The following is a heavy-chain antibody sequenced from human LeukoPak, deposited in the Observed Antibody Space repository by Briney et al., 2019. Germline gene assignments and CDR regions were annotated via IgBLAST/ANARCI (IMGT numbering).Heavy chain of an antibody. V-gene: IGHV3-7*01. Sequence: QTGGSLRLSCAASGFTFSAYWMTWVRQAPGKGLAWVANIIEGGDVKYYVDSVKGRFTISRDNTKNSLYLQMTSLRADDMAVYYCARVGKNGWDFDHWGQGTLVTVSS. CDR2: IIEGGDVK. D-gene: IGHD6-19*01. J-gene: IGHJ4*02. CDR1: GFTFSAYW. CDR3: ARVGKNGWDFDH.